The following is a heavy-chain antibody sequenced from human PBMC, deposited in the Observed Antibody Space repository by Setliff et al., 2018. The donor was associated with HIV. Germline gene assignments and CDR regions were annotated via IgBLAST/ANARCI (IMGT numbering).Heavy chain of an antibody. J-gene: IGHJ6*03. CDR3: ARTRYYYDSSSYYFQYYYYMDV. V-gene: IGHV4-59*01. CDR2: IYYTGRT. D-gene: IGHD3-22*01. CDR1: GGSISSFY. Sequence: PSETLSLTCTVSGGSISSFYWSWIRQPPGKGLEWIGYIYYTGRTNYNPALKSRATISIDTSKNQFSLKLSTVTAADTAVYYCARTRYYYDSSSYYFQYYYYMDVWGKGTTVTVSS.